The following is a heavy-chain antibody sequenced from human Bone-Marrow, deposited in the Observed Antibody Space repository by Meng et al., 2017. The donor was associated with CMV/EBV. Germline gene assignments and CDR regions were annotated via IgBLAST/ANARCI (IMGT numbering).Heavy chain of an antibody. Sequence: CPVYGGSFSGYYWSWIRQPPGKGLEWIGEINHSGSTNYNPSLESRVTISVDTSKNQFSLKLSSVTAADTAVYYCARTQRQYPLVDYWGQGTLVTVSS. CDR1: GGSFSGYY. V-gene: IGHV4-34*01. D-gene: IGHD2-2*01. J-gene: IGHJ4*02. CDR2: INHSGST. CDR3: ARTQRQYPLVDY.